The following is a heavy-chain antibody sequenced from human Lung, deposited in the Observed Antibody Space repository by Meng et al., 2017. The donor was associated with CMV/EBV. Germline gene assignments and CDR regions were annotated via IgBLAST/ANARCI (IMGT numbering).Heavy chain of an antibody. CDR3: ARDLGNSYGYDYYYYCGRDV. CDR1: GFTFTSHS. D-gene: IGHD5-18*01. Sequence: GGSLRPXXPASGFTFTSHSMNWVRQVPGKGLEWVSSISSSSSYIYYADSVKGRFTISRDNAKSSLYLQMNSLRAEDTAVYYCARDLGNSYGYDYYYYCGRDVWGQGTXVTVSS. CDR2: ISSSSSYI. V-gene: IGHV3-21*01. J-gene: IGHJ6*02.